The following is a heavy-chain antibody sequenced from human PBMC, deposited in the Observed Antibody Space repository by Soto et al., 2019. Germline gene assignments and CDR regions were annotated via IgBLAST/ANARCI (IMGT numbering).Heavy chain of an antibody. J-gene: IGHJ6*02. Sequence: GGSLRLSCAASGFTFSTYAMNWVRQAPGKGLEWVSCISDSGVAIYYADSVKGRVTISRDNSRNTLSLQMNCLRPEDTAVYYCAKGTGSGVYYYYGLDVWGQGTKVTVSS. D-gene: IGHD3-10*01. CDR1: GFTFSTYA. CDR2: ISDSGVAI. V-gene: IGHV3-23*01. CDR3: AKGTGSGVYYYYGLDV.